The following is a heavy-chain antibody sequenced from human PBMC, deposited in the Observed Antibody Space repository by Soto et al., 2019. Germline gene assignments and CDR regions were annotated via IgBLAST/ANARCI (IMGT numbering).Heavy chain of an antibody. D-gene: IGHD3-3*01. CDR1: GGSVSSGTYY. CDR3: ARVGHYDFWSGYGTKNGMDV. Sequence: PSETLSLTCTVSGGSVSSGTYYWSWIRQPPGKRLEWIGYVYYSGDTSYNPSLKSRVTISVDTSKNQFSLKLSSETASDTAVYYCARVGHYDFWSGYGTKNGMDVWGQGTTVTVSS. J-gene: IGHJ6*02. CDR2: VYYSGDT. V-gene: IGHV4-61*01.